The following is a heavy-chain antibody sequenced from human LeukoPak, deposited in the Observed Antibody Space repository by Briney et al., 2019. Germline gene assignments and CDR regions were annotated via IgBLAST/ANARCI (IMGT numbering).Heavy chain of an antibody. V-gene: IGHV3-21*01. CDR1: GFTFSSYS. CDR2: ISSGSSYI. D-gene: IGHD2-15*01. Sequence: GGSLRLSCAASGFTFSSYSMNWVRQAPGKGLEWVSSISSGSSYIYYADSVKGRFTISRDNAKNSLYLQMNSLRAADTAVYYCARDCSGGSCYGDDYWGQGTLVTVSS. J-gene: IGHJ4*02. CDR3: ARDCSGGSCYGDDY.